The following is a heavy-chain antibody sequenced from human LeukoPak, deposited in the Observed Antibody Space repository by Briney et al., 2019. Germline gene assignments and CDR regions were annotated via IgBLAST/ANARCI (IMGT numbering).Heavy chain of an antibody. CDR3: ARERYPGSGYYWFDY. Sequence: PGGSLRLSCAASGFTFSNYGIHWVRQAPGKGLEWVAVIWYDGSNKYYADSVKGRFTISRDNSKNTLYLQMNSLRAEDTAVYYCARERYPGSGYYWFDYWGQGTLVTVSS. CDR2: IWYDGSNK. J-gene: IGHJ4*02. CDR1: GFTFSNYG. D-gene: IGHD3-22*01. V-gene: IGHV3-33*01.